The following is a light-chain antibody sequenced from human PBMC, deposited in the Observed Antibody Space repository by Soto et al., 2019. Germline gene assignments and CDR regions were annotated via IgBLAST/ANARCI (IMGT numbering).Light chain of an antibody. CDR2: DVS. CDR3: SSYTSSSTLV. V-gene: IGLV2-14*03. J-gene: IGLJ2*01. Sequence: QSALTQPASVSGSPGQSISISCTGTRSDVGGYEHVSWYQQHPGKVPRLIIFDVSSRPSGVSHRLSGSKSGNTASLTVSGLQAEDEADYYCSSYTSSSTLVFGGGTKVTVL. CDR1: RSDVGGYEH.